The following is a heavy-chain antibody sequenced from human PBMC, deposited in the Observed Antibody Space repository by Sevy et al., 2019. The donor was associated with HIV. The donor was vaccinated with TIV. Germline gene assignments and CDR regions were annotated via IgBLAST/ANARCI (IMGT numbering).Heavy chain of an antibody. D-gene: IGHD2-2*02. CDR2: MNPNSGNT. J-gene: IGHJ6*02. CDR3: ARELEDIVVVPAAIYYYYGMDV. V-gene: IGHV1-8*01. CDR1: GYTFTSYD. Sequence: ASVKVSCQASGYTFTSYDINWVRQATGQGLEWMGWMNPNSGNTGYAQKFQGRVTMTRNTSISTAYMELSSLRSEDTAVYYCARELEDIVVVPAAIYYYYGMDVWGQGTTVTVSS.